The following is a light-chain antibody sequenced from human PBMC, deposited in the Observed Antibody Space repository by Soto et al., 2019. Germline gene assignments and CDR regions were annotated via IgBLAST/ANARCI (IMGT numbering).Light chain of an antibody. J-gene: IGKJ1*01. Sequence: DIQMTQSPSTLSASVGDRVSITCRASHNIARWLAWYQQKPGKAPRLLIYDASTLETGVPSRFSGSGSGTEFTLTISSLRPDDFATYFCQHLDSHWPFGQGTKVEI. CDR3: QHLDSHWP. CDR1: HNIARW. V-gene: IGKV1-5*01. CDR2: DAS.